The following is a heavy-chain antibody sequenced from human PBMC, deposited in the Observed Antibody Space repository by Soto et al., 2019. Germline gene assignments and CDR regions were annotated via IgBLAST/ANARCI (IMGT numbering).Heavy chain of an antibody. Sequence: PSETLSLTCAVYGGSFSGYYWSWIRQPPGKGLEWIGEINHSGSTNYNPSLKSRVTISVDTSKNQFSLKLSSVTAADTAVYYCASRDGYYSSWGQGTLVTVSS. D-gene: IGHD2-15*01. CDR2: INHSGST. J-gene: IGHJ5*02. V-gene: IGHV4-34*01. CDR1: GGSFSGYY. CDR3: ASRDGYYSS.